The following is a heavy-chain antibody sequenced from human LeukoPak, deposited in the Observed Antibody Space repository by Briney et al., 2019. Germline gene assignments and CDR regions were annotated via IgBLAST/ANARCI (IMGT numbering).Heavy chain of an antibody. CDR2: ISNDGSNK. Sequence: GRSLRLSCAASGFTFSSYAMHWVRQAPGKGLEWVAVISNDGSNKYYADSVKGRFTISRDNSKNTLYLQMNSLRAEDTAVYYCAKVASSLDYWGQGTLVTVSS. CDR3: AKVASSLDY. CDR1: GFTFSSYA. J-gene: IGHJ4*02. V-gene: IGHV3-30-3*01. D-gene: IGHD6-6*01.